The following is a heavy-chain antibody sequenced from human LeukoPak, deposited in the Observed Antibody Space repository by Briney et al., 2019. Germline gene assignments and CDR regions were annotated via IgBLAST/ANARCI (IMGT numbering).Heavy chain of an antibody. CDR1: GFTFSSYA. CDR3: ASLTATNSY. D-gene: IGHD5-18*01. Sequence: GGSLRLSCAASGFTFSSYAMHWVRQAPGKGLEWVAVISYDGSNKYYADSVKGRFTISRDNSKNTLYLQMNSLRAEDTAVYYCASLTATNSYWGQGTLVTVSS. CDR2: ISYDGSNK. V-gene: IGHV3-30*04. J-gene: IGHJ4*02.